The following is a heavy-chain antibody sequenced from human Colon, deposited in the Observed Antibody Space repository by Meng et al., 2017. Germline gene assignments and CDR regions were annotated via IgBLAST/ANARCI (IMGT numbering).Heavy chain of an antibody. V-gene: IGHV3-33*01. CDR1: GCSFSSYG. CDR3: ASDPGTMGRINWYFAL. CDR2: VWYDGSSK. Sequence: GESLKISCAASGCSFSSYGMHWVRQAPGKGLEWVAVVWYDGSSKYYVDSVRGRFTISRDNSKNTLYLQMNSLRAEDTAVYYCASDPGTMGRINWYFALWGRGTLVTVSS. D-gene: IGHD3-10*01. J-gene: IGHJ2*01.